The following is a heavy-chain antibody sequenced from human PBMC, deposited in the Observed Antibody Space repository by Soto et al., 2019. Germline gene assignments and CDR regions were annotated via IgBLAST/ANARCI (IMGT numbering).Heavy chain of an antibody. CDR1: GSAFRTHG. Sequence: GGSLRLSCAASGSAFRTHGMHWVRQAPGKGLGWVGVIWGDGSKKYYADSVKGRFTISKDNSKNTLFLHMSTLTAEDTAVYYCARGAMIAEEFDYWGQGTLVTVSS. CDR2: IWGDGSKK. CDR3: ARGAMIAEEFDY. D-gene: IGHD3-22*01. J-gene: IGHJ4*02. V-gene: IGHV3-33*01.